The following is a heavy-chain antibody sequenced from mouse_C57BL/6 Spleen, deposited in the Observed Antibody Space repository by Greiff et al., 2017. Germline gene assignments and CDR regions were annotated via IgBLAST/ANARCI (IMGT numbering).Heavy chain of an antibody. V-gene: IGHV10-3*01. CDR1: GFTFNTYA. D-gene: IGHD1-1*01. J-gene: IGHJ4*01. Sequence: EVQLVESGGGLVQPKGSLKLSCAASGFTFNTYAMHWVRQAPGKGLEWVARIRSKSSNYATYYADSVKDRFTISKDDSQSMLYLQMNNLKTEDTAMYYCVRDRDYYGCSYAYYAMDYWGQGTSVTVSS. CDR3: VRDRDYYGCSYAYYAMDY. CDR2: IRSKSSNYAT.